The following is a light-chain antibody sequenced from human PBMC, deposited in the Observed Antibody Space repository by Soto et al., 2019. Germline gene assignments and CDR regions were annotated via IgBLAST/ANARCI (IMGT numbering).Light chain of an antibody. Sequence: EIVLAQSPGTLFLSPGERAPLPCRASQSVSSSYLAWYQQKPGQAPRLLIYGASSRATGIPDRFSGSGSVTDFTLTISSLEPEDFAVYYCQQRSNWATFGPGTKVDIK. CDR3: QQRSNWAT. J-gene: IGKJ3*01. CDR1: QSVSSSY. V-gene: IGKV3D-20*02. CDR2: GAS.